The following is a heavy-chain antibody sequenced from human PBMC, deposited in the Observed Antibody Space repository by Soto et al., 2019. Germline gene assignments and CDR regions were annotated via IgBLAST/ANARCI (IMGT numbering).Heavy chain of an antibody. CDR2: SDPSDSYT. Sequence: GEALKISRKGSGYSLHSYWLSWVRQMPGKGLEWRGRSDPSDSYTNYSPSFQGHVTISADKSISTAYLKWSSLKASDTAMYYCARHGFPRGSYYAYYYYYGMDVWGQGTTVTVSS. V-gene: IGHV5-10-1*01. CDR3: ARHGFPRGSYYAYYYYYGMDV. J-gene: IGHJ6*02. CDR1: GYSLHSYW. D-gene: IGHD1-26*01.